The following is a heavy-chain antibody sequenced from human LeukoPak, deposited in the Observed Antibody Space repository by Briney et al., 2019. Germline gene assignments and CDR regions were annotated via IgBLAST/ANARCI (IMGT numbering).Heavy chain of an antibody. Sequence: GGSLRVSCAASGFTFSDYYMSWIRQAPGKGMEWVSYISSSGSTIYYADSVKGRFTISRDNAKNSLYLQMNSLRPEDTAVYYCARGRSGWLVYSSGLDYWGQGTLVTVSS. CDR3: ARGRSGWLVYSSGLDY. D-gene: IGHD6-19*01. CDR1: GFTFSDYY. CDR2: ISSSGSTI. V-gene: IGHV3-11*01. J-gene: IGHJ4*02.